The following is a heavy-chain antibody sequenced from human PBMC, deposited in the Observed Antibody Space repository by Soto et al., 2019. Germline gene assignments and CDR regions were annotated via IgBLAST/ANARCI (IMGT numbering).Heavy chain of an antibody. D-gene: IGHD3-10*01. V-gene: IGHV1-18*01. CDR2: ISAYNGNT. CDR1: GYTFTSYG. Sequence: ASVKVSCKASGYTFTSYGISWVRQAPGQRLEWMGWISAYNGNTNYAQKLQGRVTMTTDTSTSTAYMELRSLRSDDTAVYYCARDFTLWFGDNPYYYGMHVWGQGTTVTVSS. CDR3: ARDFTLWFGDNPYYYGMHV. J-gene: IGHJ6*02.